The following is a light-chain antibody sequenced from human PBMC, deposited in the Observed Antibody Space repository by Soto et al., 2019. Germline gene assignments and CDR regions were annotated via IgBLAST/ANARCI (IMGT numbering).Light chain of an antibody. CDR3: KSYASGLSGYV. CDR1: ISNIGASYD. CDR2: GSA. J-gene: IGLJ1*01. Sequence: QSLLSPPPAVSVTPVHMCTIAFAGGISNIGASYDVHWYHQLPGTAPKVVIYGSANRPSGVPDRFSGSKPGTSASLAIAGLKAEDEADYYCKSYASGLSGYVFGTGPKVPVL. V-gene: IGLV1-40*01.